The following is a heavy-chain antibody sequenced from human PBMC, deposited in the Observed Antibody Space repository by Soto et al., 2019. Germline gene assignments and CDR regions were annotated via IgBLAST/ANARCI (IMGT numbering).Heavy chain of an antibody. Sequence: PGGSLRLSCAASGFTFSSYAMSWVRQAPGKGLEWVSAISGSGGSTYYADSVKARFTISRDNSKNTLYLQMNSLRAEDTAVYYCAERAGDDYNYCIDYWGQGTLVPVSS. CDR2: ISGSGGST. CDR1: GFTFSSYA. D-gene: IGHD4-4*01. V-gene: IGHV3-23*01. J-gene: IGHJ4*02. CDR3: AERAGDDYNYCIDY.